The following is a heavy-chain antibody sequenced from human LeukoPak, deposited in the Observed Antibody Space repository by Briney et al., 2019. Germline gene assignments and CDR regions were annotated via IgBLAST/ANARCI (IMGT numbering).Heavy chain of an antibody. CDR3: ARIGFGYCSGGSCYRGKIYYYYGMDV. V-gene: IGHV4-34*01. Sequence: SETLSLTCAVYGGSFSGYYWSWIRQPPGKGLEWIGEINHSGSTNYNPSLKSRVTISVDTSKNQFTLKLSSVTAADTAVYYCARIGFGYCSGGSCYRGKIYYYYGMDVWGQGTTVTVSS. CDR1: GGSFSGYY. CDR2: INHSGST. D-gene: IGHD2-15*01. J-gene: IGHJ6*02.